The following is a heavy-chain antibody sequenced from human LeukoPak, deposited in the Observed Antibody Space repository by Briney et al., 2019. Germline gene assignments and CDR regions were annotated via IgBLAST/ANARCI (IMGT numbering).Heavy chain of an antibody. CDR3: AKDGEDIVVVVAATDWFDP. CDR1: GFTFSSYW. CDR2: INSDGSST. Sequence: GGSLRLSCAASGFTFSSYWMHWVRQAPGKGLVWVSRINSDGSSTSYADSVKGRFTISRDNSKNTLYLQMNSLRAEDTAVYYCAKDGEDIVVVVAATDWFDPWGQGTLVTVSS. V-gene: IGHV3-74*01. D-gene: IGHD2-15*01. J-gene: IGHJ5*02.